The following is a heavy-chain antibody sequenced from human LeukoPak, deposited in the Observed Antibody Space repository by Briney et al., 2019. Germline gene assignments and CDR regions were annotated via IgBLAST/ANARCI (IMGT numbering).Heavy chain of an antibody. Sequence: SETLSLTRAVYGGSFSGYYWSWIRQPPGKGLEWIGEINHSGSTNYNPSLKSRVTISVDTSKNQFSLKLSSVTAADTAVYYCARARGTVAIDYWGQGTLVTVSS. D-gene: IGHD5-12*01. CDR3: ARARGTVAIDY. V-gene: IGHV4-34*01. CDR1: GGSFSGYY. J-gene: IGHJ4*02. CDR2: INHSGST.